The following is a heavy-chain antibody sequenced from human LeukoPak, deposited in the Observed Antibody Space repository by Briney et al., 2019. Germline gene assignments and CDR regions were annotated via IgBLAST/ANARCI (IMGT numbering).Heavy chain of an antibody. CDR3: ARSKRLVESNWFDP. J-gene: IGHJ5*02. Sequence: ASVKVSCKASGYTFTGYYMHWVRQAPGQGLEWMGWINPNSGGTNYAQKFQGRVTMTRDTSISTAYMELSRLRSDDTAVYYCARSKRLVESNWFDPWGQGTLVTVSS. CDR1: GYTFTGYY. CDR2: INPNSGGT. D-gene: IGHD6-13*01. V-gene: IGHV1-2*02.